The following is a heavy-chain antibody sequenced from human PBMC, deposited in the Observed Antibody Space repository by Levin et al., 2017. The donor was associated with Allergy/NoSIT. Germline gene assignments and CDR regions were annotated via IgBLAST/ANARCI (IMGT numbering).Heavy chain of an antibody. V-gene: IGHV3-9*01. D-gene: IGHD6-19*01. Sequence: LSLTCAASGFTFDDYAMHWVRQAPGKGLEWVSGISWNSGGIGYADSVKGRFTVSRDNAKNSLYLQMNSLRADDTAWYYCAKLYSSGWYTSVIDYWGQGTLVTVSS. J-gene: IGHJ4*02. CDR3: AKLYSSGWYTSVIDY. CDR2: ISWNSGGI. CDR1: GFTFDDYA.